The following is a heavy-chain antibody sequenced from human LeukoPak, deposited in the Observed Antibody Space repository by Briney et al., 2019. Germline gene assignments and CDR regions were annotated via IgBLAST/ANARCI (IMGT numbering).Heavy chain of an antibody. CDR1: GDSVSSNSAA. V-gene: IGHV6-1*01. Sequence: SQTLSLTCATSGDSVSSNSAAWTWIRQSPSRGLEWLGRTYHRSKWFNDYALSVKSRITIIPDTSKNHFSLQLNSMTPEDTAVYFCTREAVAGRWWFDPWGQGTLVTVSS. D-gene: IGHD6-19*01. CDR2: TYHRSKWFN. CDR3: TREAVAGRWWFDP. J-gene: IGHJ5*02.